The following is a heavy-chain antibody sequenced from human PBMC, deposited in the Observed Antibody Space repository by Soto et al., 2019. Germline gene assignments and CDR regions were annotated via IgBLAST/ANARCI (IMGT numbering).Heavy chain of an antibody. CDR1: GDSVSSNSAA. Sequence: SQTLSLTCAISGDSVSSNSAAWNWIRQSPLRGLEWLGRTYYRSKWYNDYAVSVKSRITINPDTSKNQFSLQLNSVTPEDTAVYYCARGRLAVAGDNWFDPWGQGTLVTVSS. V-gene: IGHV6-1*01. CDR2: TYYRSKWYN. J-gene: IGHJ5*02. D-gene: IGHD6-19*01. CDR3: ARGRLAVAGDNWFDP.